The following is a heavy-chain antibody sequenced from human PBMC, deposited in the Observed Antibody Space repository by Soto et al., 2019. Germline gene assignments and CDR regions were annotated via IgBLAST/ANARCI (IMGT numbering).Heavy chain of an antibody. V-gene: IGHV1-46*01. CDR2: INPSGGST. Sequence: ASVTVSCTAAGYTFSTYYRHWVRQAPGQGYEWMGIINPSGGSTTYAQKFQGRVTMTRDTSTTTVYMELSSLRSEDTAVYYCARYDYNGYYFDYWGQGTLVTVSS. J-gene: IGHJ4*02. CDR1: GYTFSTYY. CDR3: ARYDYNGYYFDY. D-gene: IGHD4-4*01.